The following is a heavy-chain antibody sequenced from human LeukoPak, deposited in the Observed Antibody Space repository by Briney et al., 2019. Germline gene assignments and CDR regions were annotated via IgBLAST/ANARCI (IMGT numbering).Heavy chain of an antibody. CDR3: AKDPVYGSGQSHPSDY. J-gene: IGHJ4*02. CDR1: GFSFTTYW. V-gene: IGHV3-48*01. D-gene: IGHD3-3*01. CDR2: ISRSSSTI. Sequence: GGSLRLSCAASGFSFTTYWMTWVRQAPGKGLEWVSYISRSSSTIYYADSVKGRFTVSRDNAKNSLYLQMNSLRAEDTAVYYCAKDPVYGSGQSHPSDYWGQGTLVTVSS.